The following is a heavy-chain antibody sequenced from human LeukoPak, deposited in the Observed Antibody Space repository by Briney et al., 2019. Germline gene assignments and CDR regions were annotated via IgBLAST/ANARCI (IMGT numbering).Heavy chain of an antibody. J-gene: IGHJ3*02. CDR3: ARAWGYCSGGSCYGAFDI. Sequence: GGSLRLSCAASGFTFSSYSMNWVRQAPGKGLEWVAVISDDGSNKCYADSVKGRFTISRDISKNTLYLLLNSLRAEDTAIFYCARAWGYCSGGSCYGAFDIWGQGTMVTVS. CDR2: ISDDGSNK. CDR1: GFTFSSYS. V-gene: IGHV3-30*03. D-gene: IGHD2-15*01.